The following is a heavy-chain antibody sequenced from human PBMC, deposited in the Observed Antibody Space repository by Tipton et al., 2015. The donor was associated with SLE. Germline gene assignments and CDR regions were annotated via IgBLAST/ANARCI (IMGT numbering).Heavy chain of an antibody. J-gene: IGHJ2*01. CDR3: ARSGHIVVVVLGYFDV. CDR1: GYSIRSGYY. V-gene: IGHV4-38-2*02. CDR2: IYHSGNT. D-gene: IGHD2-21*01. Sequence: LRLSCTVSGYSIRSGYYWGWIQQPPGKGLEWIGSIYHSGNTYYNPPLKSRVTISVDTSKNQFSLKLSSVTAADTAVYYCARSGHIVVVVLGYFDVWGRGTLVTVSS.